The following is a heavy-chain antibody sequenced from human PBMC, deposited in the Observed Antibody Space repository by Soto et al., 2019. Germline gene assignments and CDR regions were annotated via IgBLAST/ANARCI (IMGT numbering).Heavy chain of an antibody. CDR2: LSGSGANT. CDR1: GFTFNNFA. CDR3: AKAAKYSGYDFFDY. V-gene: IGHV3-23*01. D-gene: IGHD5-12*01. Sequence: GGSLRLSCVASGFTFNNFAMSWVRQAPGKGLEWLSGLSGSGANTYDADSVKGRFTISRDNLKNTLFLQMNSLRAEDTALYYCAKAAKYSGYDFFDYWGQGTLVTVSS. J-gene: IGHJ4*02.